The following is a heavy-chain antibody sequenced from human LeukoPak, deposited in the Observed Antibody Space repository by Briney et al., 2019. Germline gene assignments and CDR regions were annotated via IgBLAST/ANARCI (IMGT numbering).Heavy chain of an antibody. V-gene: IGHV3-30*02. CDR2: IRYDGSNK. CDR1: GFTFSSYG. J-gene: IGHJ4*02. D-gene: IGHD3-22*01. CDR3: AKHGGYYYDSSAYYFDY. Sequence: GGSLRLSCAASGFTFSSYGMHWVRQAPGKGLEWVAFIRYDGSNKYYADSVKGRFTISRDNSKNTLYLQMNSLRAEDTAVYYCAKHGGYYYDSSAYYFDYWGQGTLVTVSS.